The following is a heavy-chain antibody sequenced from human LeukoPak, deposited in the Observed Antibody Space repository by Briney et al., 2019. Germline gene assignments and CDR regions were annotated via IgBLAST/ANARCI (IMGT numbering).Heavy chain of an antibody. D-gene: IGHD3-22*01. J-gene: IGHJ3*02. CDR3: ARDRSLYYDSSGAFDI. CDR2: ISAYNGNT. CDR1: GYTFTSYG. V-gene: IGHV1-18*01. Sequence: ASVKVSCKASGYTFTSYGISWVRPAPGQGLEWMGWISAYNGNTNYAQKLQGRVTMTTDTSTSTAYMELRSLRSDDTAVYYCARDRSLYYDSSGAFDIWGQGTMVTVSS.